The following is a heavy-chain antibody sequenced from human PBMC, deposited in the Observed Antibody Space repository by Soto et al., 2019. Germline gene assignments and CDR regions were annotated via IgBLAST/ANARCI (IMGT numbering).Heavy chain of an antibody. V-gene: IGHV1-8*01. J-gene: IGHJ3*02. CDR1: GYTFTSYD. Sequence: ASVKVSCKASGYTFTSYDINWVRQATGQGLEWMGWMNPNSGNTGYAQKFRGRVTMTRITSISTAYLELSSLRFEDTAVYYCASSSSGYDAFDIWGQGTMVTVSS. CDR3: ASSSSGYDAFDI. D-gene: IGHD6-19*01. CDR2: MNPNSGNT.